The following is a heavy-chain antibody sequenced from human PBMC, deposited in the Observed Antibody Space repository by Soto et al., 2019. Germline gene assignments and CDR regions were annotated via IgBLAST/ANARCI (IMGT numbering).Heavy chain of an antibody. V-gene: IGHV1-46*03. CDR1: GYTFTNYY. CDR3: ATTQDYPSGYCYLYGMDV. CDR2: VNPSGGTA. D-gene: IGHD4-17*01. J-gene: IGHJ6*02. Sequence: QAQLVQSGAEVKKPGASVKVSCKASGYTFTNYYMHWLRQAPGQGLEWIGIVNPSGGTASFAQKFQGIVTMTRETSPPTDYRELSSLRYVDTPVYYCATTQDYPSGYCYLYGMDVWCQGTTVSVSS.